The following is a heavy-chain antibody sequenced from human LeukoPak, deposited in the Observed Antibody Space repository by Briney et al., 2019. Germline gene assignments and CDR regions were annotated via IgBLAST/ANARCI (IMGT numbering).Heavy chain of an antibody. J-gene: IGHJ5*02. CDR1: GGSISSGGYY. CDR3: AREWWYYYDSSGYGRGWFDP. V-gene: IGHV4-31*03. D-gene: IGHD3-22*01. CDR2: IYYSGST. Sequence: SETLSLTCTVSGGSISSGGYYWSWIRRHPGKGLEWIGYIYYSGSTYYNPSLKSRVTISVDTSKNQFSLKLSSVTAADTAVYYCAREWWYYYDSSGYGRGWFDPWGQGTLVTVSS.